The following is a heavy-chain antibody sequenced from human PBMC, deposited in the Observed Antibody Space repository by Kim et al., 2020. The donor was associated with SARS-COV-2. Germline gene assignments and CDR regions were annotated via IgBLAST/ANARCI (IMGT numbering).Heavy chain of an antibody. CDR3: AKRSPWSGGFDY. J-gene: IGHJ4*02. D-gene: IGHD3-3*01. Sequence: YYADSVKGRFTISRDNSKNTLYLQMNSLRAEDTAVYYCAKRSPWSGGFDYWGQGTLVTVSS. V-gene: IGHV3-23*01.